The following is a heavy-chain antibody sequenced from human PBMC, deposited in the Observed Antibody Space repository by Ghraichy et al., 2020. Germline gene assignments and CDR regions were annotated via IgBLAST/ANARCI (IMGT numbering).Heavy chain of an antibody. J-gene: IGHJ4*02. CDR1: GFTFSSYG. Sequence: GGSLRLSCAASGFTFSSYGMHWVRQAPGKGLEWVAVISYDGSNKYYADSVKGRFTISRDNSKNTLYLQMNSLRAEDTAVYYCAKDLTVGTYYFDYWGQGTLVTVSS. D-gene: IGHD3-16*01. V-gene: IGHV3-30*18. CDR2: ISYDGSNK. CDR3: AKDLTVGTYYFDY.